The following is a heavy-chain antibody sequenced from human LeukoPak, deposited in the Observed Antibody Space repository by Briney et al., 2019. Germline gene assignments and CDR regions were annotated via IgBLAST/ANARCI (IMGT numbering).Heavy chain of an antibody. V-gene: IGHV3-23*01. CDR3: AKDRGGSGSTTFDY. D-gene: IGHD3-10*01. J-gene: IGHJ4*02. Sequence: GGSLRLSCAASGFTFSSYAMSWVRLAPGKGLEWVSAISGSGGSTYYADSVKGRFTISRDNSKNTLYLQMNSLRAEDTAVYYCAKDRGGSGSTTFDYWGQGTLVTVSS. CDR1: GFTFSSYA. CDR2: ISGSGGST.